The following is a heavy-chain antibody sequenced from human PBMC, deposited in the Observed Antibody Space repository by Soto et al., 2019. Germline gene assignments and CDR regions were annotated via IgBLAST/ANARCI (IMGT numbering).Heavy chain of an antibody. CDR2: FFSDAER. CDR3: ARMDGDYNHYGLDV. CDR1: GFSLTNGRMG. Sequence: GSGPTLVNPTETLTLTCSVPGFSLTNGRMGVSWIRQPPGKALEWLAHFFSDAERSYSTSMQSRLNMYKDSSGIQVVLTMTNMAPADTATYFCARMDGDYNHYGLDVWGHGIAVTVSS. J-gene: IGHJ6*02. V-gene: IGHV2-26*01. D-gene: IGHD4-17*01.